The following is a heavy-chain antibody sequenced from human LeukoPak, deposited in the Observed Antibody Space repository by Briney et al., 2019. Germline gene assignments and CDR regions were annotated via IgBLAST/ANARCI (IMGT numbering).Heavy chain of an antibody. CDR1: GFTFSSYA. CDR3: ARDFNCAY. V-gene: IGHV3-23*01. Sequence: GGSLRLSCAASGFTFSSYAMTWVRQAPGKGLEWVSSISNSGGSTYYADSVKGQFTISRDNSENTLYLHMNSLRAADTAIYYCARDFNCAYWGQGILVTVSS. J-gene: IGHJ4*02. CDR2: ISNSGGST.